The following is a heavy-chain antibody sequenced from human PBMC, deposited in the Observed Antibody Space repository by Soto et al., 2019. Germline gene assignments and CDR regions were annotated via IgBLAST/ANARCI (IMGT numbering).Heavy chain of an antibody. V-gene: IGHV3-9*01. CDR2: ISWNSGSI. CDR1: GFTFDDYA. CDR3: AKDTIVATISWYFDL. J-gene: IGHJ2*01. D-gene: IGHD5-12*01. Sequence: GGSLRLSCAASGFTFDDYAMHWVRQAPGKGLEWVSGISWNSGSIGYADSVKGRFTISRDNAKNSLYLQMNSLRAEDTALYYCAKDTIVATISWYFDLWGRGTLVTVSS.